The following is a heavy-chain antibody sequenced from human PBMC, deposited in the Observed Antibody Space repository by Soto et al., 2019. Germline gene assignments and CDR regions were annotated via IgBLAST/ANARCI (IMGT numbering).Heavy chain of an antibody. CDR1: GGSISSASYY. CDR3: ARHSYYYGSTNGCWLDP. V-gene: IGHV4-39*01. D-gene: IGHD3-10*01. J-gene: IGHJ5*02. CDR2: THYRGST. Sequence: SETLSLTCTVSGGSISSASYYWGWIRQTPGKGLEWIGSTHYRGSTYYNPSLKSRVTVSVDTSKNQFSLKLRSVTAADTAVYYCARHSYYYGSTNGCWLDPWGQGTLVTVSS.